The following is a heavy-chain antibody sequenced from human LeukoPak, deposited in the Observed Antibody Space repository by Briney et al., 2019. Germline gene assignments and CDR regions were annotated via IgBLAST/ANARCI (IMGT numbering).Heavy chain of an antibody. J-gene: IGHJ4*02. Sequence: SETLSLTCAVYGGSFSGYYWSWIRQPPGKGLEWIGEINHSGSTNYNPSLKSRVTISVGTSKNQFSLKLSSVTAADTAAYYCARAPWLRYTFDYWGQGTLVTVSS. V-gene: IGHV4-34*01. CDR1: GGSFSGYY. D-gene: IGHD5-12*01. CDR2: INHSGST. CDR3: ARAPWLRYTFDY.